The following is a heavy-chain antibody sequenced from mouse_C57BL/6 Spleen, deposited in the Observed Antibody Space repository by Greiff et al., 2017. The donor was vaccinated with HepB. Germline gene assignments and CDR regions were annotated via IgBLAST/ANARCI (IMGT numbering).Heavy chain of an antibody. J-gene: IGHJ3*01. Sequence: EVQLQESGGGLVKPGGSLKLSCAASGFTFSDYGMHWVRQAPEKGLEWVAYISSGSSTIYYADTVKGRFTISRDNAKNTLFLQMTSLRSEDTAMYYCARPYYDYDVFAYWGQGTLVTVSA. CDR3: ARPYYDYDVFAY. CDR2: ISSGSSTI. D-gene: IGHD2-4*01. CDR1: GFTFSDYG. V-gene: IGHV5-17*01.